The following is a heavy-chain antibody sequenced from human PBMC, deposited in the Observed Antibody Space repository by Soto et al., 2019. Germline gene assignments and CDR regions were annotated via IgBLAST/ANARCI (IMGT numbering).Heavy chain of an antibody. Sequence: QVQLVESGGGLVKPGGSLRLSCAASGFTFSDYYMSWIRQAPGKGLEWVSYISSSGTTIFYADSLRGRFTISRDNAKKSLYLQMNSLRGEDTAVYYCAREPYNWNYCFDYWCQGTLLTVSS. J-gene: IGHJ4*02. CDR2: ISSSGTTI. D-gene: IGHD1-7*01. V-gene: IGHV3-11*01. CDR1: GFTFSDYY. CDR3: AREPYNWNYCFDY.